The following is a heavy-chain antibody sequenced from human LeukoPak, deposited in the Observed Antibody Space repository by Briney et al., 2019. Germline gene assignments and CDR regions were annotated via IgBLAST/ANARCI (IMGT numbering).Heavy chain of an antibody. Sequence: PSETLSLTCTVSSGSISSSSYYWGWIRQPPGQGLEWIGTIYYSGSTYYNPSLKSRVTISVDTSKNQFSLKLSSVTAADTAVYYCARHQHSGSYYVGAFDIWGQGTMVTVPS. J-gene: IGHJ3*02. CDR3: ARHQHSGSYYVGAFDI. D-gene: IGHD1-26*01. CDR1: SGSISSSSYY. V-gene: IGHV4-39*01. CDR2: IYYSGST.